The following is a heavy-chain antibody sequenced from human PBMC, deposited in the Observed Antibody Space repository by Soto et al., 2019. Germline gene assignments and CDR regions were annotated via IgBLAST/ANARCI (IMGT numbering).Heavy chain of an antibody. Sequence: QVQVVESGGGVVQPGRSLRLSCAASGFTFTSYGMHWVRQAPGKGLEWVAVISYDGSSKYYVDSVKGRFTISRDTSNNTLYLQMNSLRAEDTAVYYCAKGSGCSGGICYLTLAYWGQGTLVTVSS. V-gene: IGHV3-30*18. D-gene: IGHD2-15*01. CDR2: ISYDGSSK. J-gene: IGHJ4*02. CDR1: GFTFTSYG. CDR3: AKGSGCSGGICYLTLAY.